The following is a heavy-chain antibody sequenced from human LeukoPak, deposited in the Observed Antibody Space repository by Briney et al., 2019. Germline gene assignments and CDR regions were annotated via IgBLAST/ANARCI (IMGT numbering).Heavy chain of an antibody. V-gene: IGHV1-2*02. CDR1: GYTFTGYY. J-gene: IGHJ4*02. Sequence: ASVKVSCKASGYTFTGYYMHWVRQAPGQGLEWMGWVNPNSGGTNYAQKFQGRVSTTRDTSISTAYMELSRLRSDDTAVYYCAREPFNWFDYWGQGTLVTVSS. CDR2: VNPNSGGT. CDR3: AREPFNWFDY. D-gene: IGHD1-20*01.